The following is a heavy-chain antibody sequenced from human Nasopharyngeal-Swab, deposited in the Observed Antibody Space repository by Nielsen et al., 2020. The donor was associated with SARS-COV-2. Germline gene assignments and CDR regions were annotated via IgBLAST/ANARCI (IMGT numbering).Heavy chain of an antibody. D-gene: IGHD2-8*01. CDR1: GGSISSSSYY. Sequence: SETLSLTCTVSGGSISSSSYYWGWIRQPPGKGLEGIGSIDYSGSTNYNPSLKSPVTISVDTSKNQFTLKLISVTAADTAVYYCASPYCSDGVCYSRAGFDYWGQGTLVTVYS. V-gene: IGHV4-39*06. J-gene: IGHJ4*02. CDR2: IDYSGST. CDR3: ASPYCSDGVCYSRAGFDY.